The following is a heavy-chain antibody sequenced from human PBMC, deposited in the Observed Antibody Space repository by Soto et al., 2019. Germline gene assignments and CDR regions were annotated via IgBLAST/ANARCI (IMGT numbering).Heavy chain of an antibody. D-gene: IGHD2-2*01. J-gene: IGHJ4*02. CDR2: IIPIFGTA. V-gene: IGHV1-69*13. CDR1: GGTFSSYA. Sequence: ASVKVSCKASGGTFSSYAIRWVRPAPGQGLEWMGGIIPIFGTANYAQKFQGRATITANEPTNTALLELSSPRAEDMAVYYWAIPDIWRPQASHQSIDYWGQGTLVIVSS. CDR3: AIPDIWRPQASHQSIDY.